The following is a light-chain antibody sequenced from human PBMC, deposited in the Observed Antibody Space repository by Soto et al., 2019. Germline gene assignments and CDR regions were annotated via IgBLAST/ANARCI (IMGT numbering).Light chain of an antibody. CDR3: SSNTGGRVVL. CDR2: EVD. J-gene: IGLJ2*01. V-gene: IGLV2-14*01. CDR1: SSDVGGSHY. Sequence: QSVLTQPASVSGSPGQSITISCTGTSSDVGGSHYVSWYQQHPGKVPRLMIYEVDNRPSGVSNRFSASKSGNTASLTISGLQAEDEADYYCSSNTGGRVVLFGGGTQLTVL.